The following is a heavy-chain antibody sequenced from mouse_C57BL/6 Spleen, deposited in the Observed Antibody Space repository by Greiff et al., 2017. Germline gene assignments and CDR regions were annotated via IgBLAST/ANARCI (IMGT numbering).Heavy chain of an antibody. CDR1: GYTFTSYW. D-gene: IGHD1-1*01. J-gene: IGHJ2*01. V-gene: IGHV1-69*01. CDR3: ARRNYYGSSYYFDY. CDR2: IDPSDSYT. Sequence: QVQLQQPGAELVMPGASVKLSCKASGYTFTSYWMHWVKQRPGKGLEWIGEIDPSDSYTNYNQKFKGKSTLTVDHSSSTAYMQLSSLTSEDSAVYYCARRNYYGSSYYFDYWGQGTTLTGSS.